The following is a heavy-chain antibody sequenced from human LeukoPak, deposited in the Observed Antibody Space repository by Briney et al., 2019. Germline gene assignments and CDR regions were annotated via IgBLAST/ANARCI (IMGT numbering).Heavy chain of an antibody. CDR1: GFTFSSYS. J-gene: IGHJ4*02. V-gene: IGHV3-21*01. D-gene: IGHD3-10*01. CDR3: ARAYYGSGSYYQQRFDY. CDR2: ISSSSSYI. Sequence: GGSLRLSCAASGFTFSSYSMNWVRQAPGRGLEWVSSISSSSSYIYYADSVKGRFTISRDNAKNSLYLQMNSLRAEDTAVYYCARAYYGSGSYYQQRFDYWGQGTLVTVSS.